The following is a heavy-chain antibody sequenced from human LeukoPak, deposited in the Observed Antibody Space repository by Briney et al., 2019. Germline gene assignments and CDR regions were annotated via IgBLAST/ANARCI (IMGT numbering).Heavy chain of an antibody. Sequence: KPSETLSLTCTVSGGSISSYYWSWIRQPPGKGLEWIEYIYYSGSTNYNPSLKSRVTISVDTSKNQFSLKLSSVTAADTAVYYCARGNVWSGLDYWGQGTLVTVSS. V-gene: IGHV4-59*01. J-gene: IGHJ4*02. CDR3: ARGNVWSGLDY. CDR2: IYYSGST. D-gene: IGHD3-16*01. CDR1: GGSISSYY.